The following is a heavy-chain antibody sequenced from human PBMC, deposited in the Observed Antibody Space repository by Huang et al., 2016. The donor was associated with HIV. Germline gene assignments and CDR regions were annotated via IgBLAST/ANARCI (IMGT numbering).Heavy chain of an antibody. V-gene: IGHV3-30*02. D-gene: IGHD3-10*01. CDR2: IRYYGSNK. CDR3: AKGSMANAFDI. J-gene: IGHJ3*02. Sequence: QVQLVESGGGVVQPGGSLRLSCAASGFTFSSYGMNWVRQAQGKGLEGVAFIRYYGSNKYYADSVRGRFTISRDNSKNTLYRQMNSLRAEDTAVYYCAKGSMANAFDIWGQGTMVTVSS. CDR1: GFTFSSYG.